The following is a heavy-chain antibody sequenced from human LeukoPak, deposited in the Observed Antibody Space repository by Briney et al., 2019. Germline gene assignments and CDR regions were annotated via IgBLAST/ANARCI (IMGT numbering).Heavy chain of an antibody. Sequence: ASVKVSCKASGYTFTSYGISWVRQAPGQGLEWMGWISAYNGNTNYARKLQGRVTMTTDTSTSTAYMELRSLRSDDTAVYYCAASAVAGTLDYWGQGTLVTVSS. V-gene: IGHV1-18*01. CDR2: ISAYNGNT. CDR1: GYTFTSYG. J-gene: IGHJ4*02. D-gene: IGHD6-19*01. CDR3: AASAVAGTLDY.